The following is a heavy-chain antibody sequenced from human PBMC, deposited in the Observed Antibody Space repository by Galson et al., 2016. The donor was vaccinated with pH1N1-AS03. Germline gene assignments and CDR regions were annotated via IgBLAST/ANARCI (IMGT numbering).Heavy chain of an antibody. V-gene: IGHV4-34*01. CDR3: ARRPTGLDY. CDR2: INHSGST. J-gene: IGHJ4*02. Sequence: QPPGKGLEWIGEINHSGSTNSNPSLQNRVTISIDTSKNQLSLKLTSVTAADTAVYYCARRPTGLDYWGQGSLVTVSS.